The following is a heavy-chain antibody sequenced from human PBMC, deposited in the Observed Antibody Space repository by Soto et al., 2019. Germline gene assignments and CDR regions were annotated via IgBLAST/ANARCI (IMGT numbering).Heavy chain of an antibody. CDR1: GGSFSGYY. Sequence: QVQLQQWGAGLLKPSETLSLTCAVYGGSFSGYYWSWIRQPPGKGLEWIGEINHSGSTNYNPSLKSRVTISVATSKNQFSLKLSSVTAADTAVYYCARGPSPIYSGYQVAWFDPWGQGTLVTVSS. J-gene: IGHJ5*02. CDR2: INHSGST. V-gene: IGHV4-34*01. D-gene: IGHD5-12*01. CDR3: ARGPSPIYSGYQVAWFDP.